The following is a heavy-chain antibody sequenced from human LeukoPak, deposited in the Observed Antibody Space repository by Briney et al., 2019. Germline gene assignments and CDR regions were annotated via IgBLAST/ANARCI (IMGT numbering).Heavy chain of an antibody. CDR3: ANEYSKGDV. J-gene: IGHJ3*01. D-gene: IGHD4-11*01. CDR2: IQFDGSKI. Sequence: PGGSLRLSCVASGFTFNTHGMHWVRQAPGKGLEWVAFIQFDGSKIDYADSVKGRFTISRDNSKNTLYLQMNSLRAEDAAVYYCANEYSKGDVWGQGTMVTVSS. V-gene: IGHV3-30*02. CDR1: GFTFNTHG.